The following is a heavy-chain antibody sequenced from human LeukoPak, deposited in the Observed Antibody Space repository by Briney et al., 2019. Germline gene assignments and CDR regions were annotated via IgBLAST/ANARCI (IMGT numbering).Heavy chain of an antibody. CDR1: GFTFNYYA. V-gene: IGHV3-48*03. J-gene: IGHJ3*02. CDR2: ITSSGSTI. D-gene: IGHD4-17*01. CDR3: AREGALTVTKDAFDI. Sequence: GGSLRLSCAASGFTFNYYAMHWVRQAPGKGLEWVSYITSSGSTICYADSVKGRFTISRDNAKNSLYLQMNSLRAEDTAVYYCAREGALTVTKDAFDIWGQGTMVTVSS.